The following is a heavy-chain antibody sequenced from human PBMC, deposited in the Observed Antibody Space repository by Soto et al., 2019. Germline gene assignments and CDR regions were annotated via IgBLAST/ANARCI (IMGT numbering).Heavy chain of an antibody. CDR2: IYYTGST. D-gene: IGHD3-16*01. Sequence: QVQLQESGPGLVKPSETLSLTCTVSGGSISTYYWSWIRQPPGKGLEWIGFIYYTGSTNYNPSLKSRVTSPLDTSKNQFSLTLSSVTAADTAVYYCARASSCAYDSCAFDPWGQGTLVTVSS. V-gene: IGHV4-59*01. CDR3: ARASSCAYDSCAFDP. CDR1: GGSISTYY. J-gene: IGHJ5*02.